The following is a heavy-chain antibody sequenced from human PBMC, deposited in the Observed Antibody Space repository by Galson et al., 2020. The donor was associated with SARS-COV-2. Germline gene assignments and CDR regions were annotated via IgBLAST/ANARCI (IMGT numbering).Heavy chain of an antibody. V-gene: IGHV3-30*01. CDR2: ISYDGSNK. Sequence: GESLKISCAASGFTFSSYAMHWVRQAPGKGLEWVAVISYDGSNKYYSDSVKGRFTISRDTSKNTLYLQMNSLRAEDTAVYYCARDAKYYEIWSGYYARPPCYYYYYRGVWGKGTTVTVSS. D-gene: IGHD3-9*01. CDR1: GFTFSSYA. CDR3: ARDAKYYEIWSGYYARPPCYYYYYRGV. J-gene: IGHJ6*03.